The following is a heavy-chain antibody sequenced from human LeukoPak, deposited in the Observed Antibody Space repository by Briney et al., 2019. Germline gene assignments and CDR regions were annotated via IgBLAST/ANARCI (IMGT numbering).Heavy chain of an antibody. CDR3: ARLYGVAFDI. CDR1: GGSFSGYY. V-gene: IGHV4-34*01. D-gene: IGHD3-16*01. CDR2: INHSRST. Sequence: SEALSLTCAVYGGSFSGYYWSWIRQPPGKGLEWIGEINHSRSTNYSPSLKSRVTISVDTSKNQFSLKLSSVTAADTAVYYCARLYGVAFDIWGQGTMVTVSS. J-gene: IGHJ3*02.